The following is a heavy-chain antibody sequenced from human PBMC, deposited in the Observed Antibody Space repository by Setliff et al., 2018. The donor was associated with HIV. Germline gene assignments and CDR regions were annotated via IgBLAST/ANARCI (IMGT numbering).Heavy chain of an antibody. CDR3: ARLGSGWSDSYYYAMDI. Sequence: ASVKVSCKASGYTFTSYAMHWVRQAPGQRFEWMGWISPNFGHTNYAQNFLGRVTMTIDTSTSRAYMELRSLRSDDTAMYFCARLGSGWSDSYYYAMDIWGQGTTVTVSS. D-gene: IGHD6-19*01. V-gene: IGHV1-18*01. CDR2: ISPNFGHT. CDR1: GYTFTSYA. J-gene: IGHJ6*02.